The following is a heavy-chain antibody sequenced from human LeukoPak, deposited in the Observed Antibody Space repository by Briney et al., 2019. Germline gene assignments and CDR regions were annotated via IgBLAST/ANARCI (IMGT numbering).Heavy chain of an antibody. CDR3: VRGGSKAAATFDY. CDR2: IHSSGST. V-gene: IGHV4-4*07. CDR1: GGSISGYY. Sequence: SETLSLTCTVSGGSISGYYWSWIRQPAGKGPEWIGQIHSSGSTFYNPSLKSRLTMSGDTSKNQLSLRLSSATAADTAVYYCVRGGSKAAATFDYWGQGTLVTVSS. D-gene: IGHD2-15*01. J-gene: IGHJ4*02.